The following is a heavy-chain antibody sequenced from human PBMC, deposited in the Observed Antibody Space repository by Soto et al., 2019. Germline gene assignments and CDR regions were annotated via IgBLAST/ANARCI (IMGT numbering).Heavy chain of an antibody. D-gene: IGHD6-19*01. V-gene: IGHV3-30*18. Sequence: QVQLVESGGGVVQPGRSLRLSCAASGFTFSSYGMHWVRQAPGKGLEWVAVISYDGSNKYYADSVKGRFTISRDNSKNTLYLQMNSLRAEDTAVYYCAKGPVAGPDYWGQGTLVTVSS. CDR1: GFTFSSYG. J-gene: IGHJ4*02. CDR3: AKGPVAGPDY. CDR2: ISYDGSNK.